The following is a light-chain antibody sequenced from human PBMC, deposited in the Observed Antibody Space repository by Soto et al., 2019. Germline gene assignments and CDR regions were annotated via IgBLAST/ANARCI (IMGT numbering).Light chain of an antibody. V-gene: IGKV1-39*01. CDR1: QPISTY. Sequence: DIQMTQSPSSLSASVGDRVTITCRASQPISTYLNWYQQKPGRAPNLLIYATSLLQSGVPSRFTGIGNGTDFTLTTNSLQPEDLATYYCQQSRRIPPTFGQGTKVEIK. J-gene: IGKJ2*01. CDR2: ATS. CDR3: QQSRRIPPT.